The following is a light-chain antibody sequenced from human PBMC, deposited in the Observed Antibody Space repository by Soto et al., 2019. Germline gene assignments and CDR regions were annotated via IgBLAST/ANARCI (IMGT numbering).Light chain of an antibody. CDR2: DAS. CDR1: QTISNW. J-gene: IGKJ1*01. V-gene: IGKV1-5*01. Sequence: DIQMTQSPATLSASVGDRVTITCRASQTISNWLAWYQQKPGKAPKLLIYDASSLEGGVPSRFSGSGSGTEFTLTLSSLQPDDFATYYCQQYHSYXTFGQGTKV. CDR3: QQYHSYXT.